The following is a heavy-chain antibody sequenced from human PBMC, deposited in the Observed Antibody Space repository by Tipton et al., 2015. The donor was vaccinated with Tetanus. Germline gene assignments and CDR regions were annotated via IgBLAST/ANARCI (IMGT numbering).Heavy chain of an antibody. D-gene: IGHD3-16*02. V-gene: IGHV4-39*01. Sequence: TLSLTCTVTGDPITSRTYYWGWIRQPPGKSLEWIGTISFSETTFYNPSLESRVTMSVDTSKNQFSLKLTSVTAADTAVYYCARHLDMRLGQLSTSALANWGQGTLVTVSS. CDR1: GDPITSRTYY. CDR2: ISFSETT. J-gene: IGHJ4*02. CDR3: ARHLDMRLGQLSTSALAN.